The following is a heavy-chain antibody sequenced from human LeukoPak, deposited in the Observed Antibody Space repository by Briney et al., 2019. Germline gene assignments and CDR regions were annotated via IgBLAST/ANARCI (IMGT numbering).Heavy chain of an antibody. Sequence: GGPLRLSCAASGFTFSRNWMHWVRQAPGKGLVWVSRINSDGSSTSYADSVKGRFTISRDNAKNTLYLQMNSLRDEDTAVYYCARDVDTDTDLDYWGQGTLVTVSS. CDR1: GFTFSRNW. D-gene: IGHD5-18*01. CDR2: INSDGSST. J-gene: IGHJ4*02. CDR3: ARDVDTDTDLDY. V-gene: IGHV3-74*01.